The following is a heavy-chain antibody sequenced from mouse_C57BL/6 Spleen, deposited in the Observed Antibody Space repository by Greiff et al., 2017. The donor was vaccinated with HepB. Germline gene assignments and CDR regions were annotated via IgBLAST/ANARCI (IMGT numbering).Heavy chain of an antibody. CDR1: GYTFTDYY. CDR3: AREDYYGSSYGYFDY. V-gene: IGHV1-26*01. J-gene: IGHJ2*01. Sequence: VQLQQSGPELVKPGASVKISCKASGYTFTDYYMNWVKQSHGKSLEWIGDINPNNGGTSYNQKFKGKATLTVDKSSSTAYMELRSLTSEDSAVYYCAREDYYGSSYGYFDYWGQGTTLTVSS. D-gene: IGHD1-1*01. CDR2: INPNNGGT.